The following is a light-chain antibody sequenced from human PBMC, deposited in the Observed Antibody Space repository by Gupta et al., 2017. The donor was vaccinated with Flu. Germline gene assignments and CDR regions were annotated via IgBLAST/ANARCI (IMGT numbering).Light chain of an antibody. J-gene: IGKJ4*01. Sequence: SSLSASGGDRGTITCQASQDIRDYLKWYQQKQGEAPKLLIYDAADLETRVPSRCSGSGSGTEFTFTINSRQPEDDATYYCQQYDNILSVTFGGGTKVELK. CDR3: QQYDNILSVT. CDR1: QDIRDY. V-gene: IGKV1-33*01. CDR2: DAA.